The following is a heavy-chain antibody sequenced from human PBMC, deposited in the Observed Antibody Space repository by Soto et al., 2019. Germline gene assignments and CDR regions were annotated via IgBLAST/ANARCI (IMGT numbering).Heavy chain of an antibody. CDR2: INHSGST. CDR3: ARTSRFDY. D-gene: IGHD6-6*01. J-gene: IGHJ4*02. Sequence: QILLQQWGAGLLKPSETLSLTCAVYGVSFSDYYWSWIRQPPGKGLEWIGEINHSGSTNYNPSLKGRVTISVDTSNNPFSRKLSSVTAADTAGYYCARTSRFDYWGQGTLVTVSS. CDR1: GVSFSDYY. V-gene: IGHV4-34*01.